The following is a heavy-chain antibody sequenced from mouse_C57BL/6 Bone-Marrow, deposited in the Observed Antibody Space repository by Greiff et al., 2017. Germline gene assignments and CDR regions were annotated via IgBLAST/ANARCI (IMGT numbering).Heavy chain of an antibody. J-gene: IGHJ2*01. V-gene: IGHV1-9*01. Sequence: VQLQQSGAELVKPGASVKLSCTASGFNIKDYYMHWVKQRTEQGLEWIGEILPGSGSTNYNEKFKGKATFTADTSSNTAYMQLSSLTTEDSAIYYCARWGYWGQGTTLTVSS. CDR3: ARWGY. CDR1: GFNIKDYY. CDR2: ILPGSGST.